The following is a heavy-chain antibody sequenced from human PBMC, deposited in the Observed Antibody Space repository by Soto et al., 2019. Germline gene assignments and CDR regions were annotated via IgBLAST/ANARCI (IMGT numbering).Heavy chain of an antibody. J-gene: IGHJ4*02. CDR3: ASVTFGELLWAIFDY. Sequence: SETLSLTCTVSGGSISSSSYYWGWIRQPPGKGLEWIGSIYYSGSTYYNPSLKSRVTISVDTSKNQFSLKLSSVTAADTAVYYCASVTFGELLWAIFDYWGQGTLVTVSS. D-gene: IGHD3-10*01. CDR2: IYYSGST. CDR1: GGSISSSSYY. V-gene: IGHV4-39*01.